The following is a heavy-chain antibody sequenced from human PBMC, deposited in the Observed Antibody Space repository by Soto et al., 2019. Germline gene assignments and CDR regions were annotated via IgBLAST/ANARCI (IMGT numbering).Heavy chain of an antibody. CDR1: GFTFSSYG. D-gene: IGHD6-19*01. V-gene: IGHV3-30*03. CDR2: ISYDGSDK. J-gene: IGHJ4*02. CDR3: GAGQYFSDY. Sequence: QVQLVESGGGVVQPGRSLRLSCAASGFTFSSYGMHWVRQAPGKGLEWVALISYDGSDKYYADSVKGRFTISRDNSKNTLYLQMNSLRVEDTAVYYCGAGQYFSDYGGQGPLVPVSS.